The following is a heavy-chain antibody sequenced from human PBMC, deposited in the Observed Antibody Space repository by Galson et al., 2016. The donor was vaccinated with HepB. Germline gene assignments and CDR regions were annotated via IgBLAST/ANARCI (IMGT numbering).Heavy chain of an antibody. V-gene: IGHV4-4*07. D-gene: IGHD6-19*01. CDR1: GGPISGYH. Sequence: SETLSLTCTVSGGPISGYHWSWIRQPAGKGLEWNGLIYNSGRTNYNPSLKSRVTMSVDTSKNQLSLNLRSVTAADTALYYCAGQWLVPFDLWGRGTLVTVSS. CDR3: AGQWLVPFDL. J-gene: IGHJ2*01. CDR2: IYNSGRT.